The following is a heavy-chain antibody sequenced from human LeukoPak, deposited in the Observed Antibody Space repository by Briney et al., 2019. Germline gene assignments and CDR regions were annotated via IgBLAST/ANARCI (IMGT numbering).Heavy chain of an antibody. CDR1: GGTFSSYA. D-gene: IGHD4-17*01. V-gene: IGHV1-69*01. CDR3: ARGRGGDYVFYYFLRMDV. Sequence: GSSVKVSCKASGGTFSSYAISWVRQAPGQGLEWMGGIIPIFGTANYAQKFQGRVTITADESTSTAYMELSSLRSEDTAVYYCARGRGGDYVFYYFLRMDVWGQGTTVTVSS. CDR2: IIPIFGTA. J-gene: IGHJ6*02.